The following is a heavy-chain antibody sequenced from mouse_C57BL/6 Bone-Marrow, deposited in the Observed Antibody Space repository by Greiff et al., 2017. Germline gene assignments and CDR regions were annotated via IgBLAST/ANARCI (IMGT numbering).Heavy chain of an antibody. CDR1: GYTFTSYG. CDR2: LYPRSGNT. CDR3: ARVKKDWYFDV. Sequence: QVQLQQSGAELARPGASVKLSCKASGYTFTSYGISWVKQRPGQGLEWIGELYPRSGNTYYNAKFKGKATLTADKSSSTAYMELRSLTSEDSAVYVCARVKKDWYFDVWGTGTAVTVSS. J-gene: IGHJ1*03. V-gene: IGHV1-81*01.